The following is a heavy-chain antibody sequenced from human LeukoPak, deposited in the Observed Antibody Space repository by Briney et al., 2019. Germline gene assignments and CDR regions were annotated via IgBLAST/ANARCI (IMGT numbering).Heavy chain of an antibody. CDR3: ARRDIVATIDS. J-gene: IGHJ4*02. CDR2: IYYSGRT. D-gene: IGHD5-12*01. V-gene: IGHV4-38-2*01. Sequence: SETLSLTCAVSGYSISSGYYWGWIRQPPGKGLEWIGSIYYSGRTFYNPSLKSRLTISADTSKNQFSLTLTSVNAADTAVYYCARRDIVATIDSWGQGTLVTVSS. CDR1: GYSISSGYY.